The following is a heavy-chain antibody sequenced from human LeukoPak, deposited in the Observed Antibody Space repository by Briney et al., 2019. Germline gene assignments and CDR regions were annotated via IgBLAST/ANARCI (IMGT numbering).Heavy chain of an antibody. J-gene: IGHJ5*02. CDR3: ARALSLSLHWFDP. CDR2: INHSGST. CDR1: GGSFSGYY. D-gene: IGHD3-16*01. Sequence: SETLSLTCAVYGGSFSGYYWSWIRQPPGKGLEWIGEINHSGSTNYNPSLKSRVTISVDTSKNQFSLKLSSVTAADTAVYYCARALSLSLHWFDPWGQGTLVTVSS. V-gene: IGHV4-34*01.